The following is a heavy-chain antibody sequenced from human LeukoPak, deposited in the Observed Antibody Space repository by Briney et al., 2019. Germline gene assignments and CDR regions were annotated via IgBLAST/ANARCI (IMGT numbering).Heavy chain of an antibody. Sequence: GGSLRLSCAASGFTFSNAWMSWVRQAPGKGLEWVGRIKSKTDGGTTDYAAPVKGRFAISRDDSKNTLYLQMNSLKTEGTAVYYCTTDYGSGSYHYFNYWGQGTLVTVSS. CDR3: TTDYGSGSYHYFNY. CDR2: IKSKTDGGTT. V-gene: IGHV3-15*01. J-gene: IGHJ4*02. D-gene: IGHD3-10*01. CDR1: GFTFSNAW.